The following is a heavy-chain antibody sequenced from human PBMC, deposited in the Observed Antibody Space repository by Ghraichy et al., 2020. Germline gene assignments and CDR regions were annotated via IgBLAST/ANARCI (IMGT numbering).Heavy chain of an antibody. Sequence: GGSLRLSCAASGFTFSSYAMSWVRQAPGKGLEWVSAISGSGGSTYYADSVKGRFTISRDNSKNTLYLQMNSLRAEDTAVYYCANYDSSGYYPYYYYYGMDVWGQGTTVTVSS. J-gene: IGHJ6*02. CDR3: ANYDSSGYYPYYYYYGMDV. CDR1: GFTFSSYA. V-gene: IGHV3-23*01. CDR2: ISGSGGST. D-gene: IGHD3-22*01.